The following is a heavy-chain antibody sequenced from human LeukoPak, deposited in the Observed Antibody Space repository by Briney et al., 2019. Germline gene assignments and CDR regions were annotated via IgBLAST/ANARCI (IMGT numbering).Heavy chain of an antibody. D-gene: IGHD6-19*01. V-gene: IGHV4-30-2*03. Sequence: SETLSLTCAVSGGSISSGGYSWSWIRQPPGTGLEWIGYIYHSGSTYYNPSLQSRLTISVDTSKNQFSLKLSSVTAADTAVYYCARQVDKGYGSGWTFDYWGQGTLVTVSS. CDR1: GGSISSGGYS. J-gene: IGHJ4*02. CDR2: IYHSGST. CDR3: ARQVDKGYGSGWTFDY.